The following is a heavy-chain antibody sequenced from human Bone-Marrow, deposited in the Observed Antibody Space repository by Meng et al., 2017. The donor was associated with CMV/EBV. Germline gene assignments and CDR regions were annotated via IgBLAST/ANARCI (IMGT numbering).Heavy chain of an antibody. J-gene: IGHJ4*02. CDR3: ARAYCGDNCPPGGY. CDR1: GYTFTNYY. V-gene: IGHV1-2*02. Sequence: ASVKVSCKASGYTFTNYYIYWMRQAPGQGLEWVGWINPKSGGTRYAQTFQGRVTLTRDTAISTVYMELGSLTSDDTAVYYCARAYCGDNCPPGGYWDQGTLVTVSS. D-gene: IGHD2-21*01. CDR2: INPKSGGT.